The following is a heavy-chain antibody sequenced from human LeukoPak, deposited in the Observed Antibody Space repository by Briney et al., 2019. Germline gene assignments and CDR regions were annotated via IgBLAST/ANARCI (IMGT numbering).Heavy chain of an antibody. V-gene: IGHV4-34*01. CDR1: GGSFSGYY. CDR3: ARAGGDYDSSGYCDY. CDR2: INHSGST. D-gene: IGHD3-22*01. Sequence: SETLSPTCAVYGGSFSGYYWSWIRQPPGKGLEWIGEINHSGSTNYNPSLKSRVTISVDTSKNQFSLKLSSVTAADTAVYYCARAGGDYDSSGYCDYWGQGTLVTVSS. J-gene: IGHJ4*02.